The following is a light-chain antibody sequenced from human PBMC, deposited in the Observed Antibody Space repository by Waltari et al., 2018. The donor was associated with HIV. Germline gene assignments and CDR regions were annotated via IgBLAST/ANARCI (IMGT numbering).Light chain of an antibody. Sequence: QSVLTQPPSVSGAPGQRVTISCARRSSNIGAGYDVHWYQQLPGTAPKLLIRTNSNRPSGRPALFSGSTAGTLASLALTGLQAEDEADYYCQSYDSSLSSAVFGGGTKLTVL. CDR3: QSYDSSLSSAV. CDR1: SSNIGAGYD. V-gene: IGLV1-40*01. CDR2: TNS. J-gene: IGLJ3*02.